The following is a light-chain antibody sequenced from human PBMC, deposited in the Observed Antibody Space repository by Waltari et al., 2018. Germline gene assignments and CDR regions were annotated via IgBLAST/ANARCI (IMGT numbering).Light chain of an antibody. V-gene: IGKV3-15*01. CDR3: QHYGWSSWT. CDR1: QSVGNN. CDR2: GAS. Sequence: EVMMTQSPATLSVSPGERATLSCRASQSVGNNLAWFQERPGQAPRLLIFGASTRATGIPARFTGSGSGTEFTLTISSLQSEDFAVYYCQHYGWSSWTFGQGTKVVIK. J-gene: IGKJ1*01.